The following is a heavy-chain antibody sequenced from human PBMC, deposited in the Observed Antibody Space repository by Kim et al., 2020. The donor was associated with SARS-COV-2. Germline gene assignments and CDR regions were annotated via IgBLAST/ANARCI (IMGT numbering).Heavy chain of an antibody. CDR1: GFTFSDYS. CDR2: ITSSSSYT. CDR3: ARDYYDSSGYSGYYYGMDV. D-gene: IGHD3-22*01. Sequence: GGSLRLSCAASGFTFSDYSMSWIRQAPGKGLEWVSYITSSSSYTNYADSLKGRFTISRDNAKNSLYLQMNSLRAEDTAVYYCARDYYDSSGYSGYYYGMDVWGQGPTVTVSS. J-gene: IGHJ6*02. V-gene: IGHV3-11*06.